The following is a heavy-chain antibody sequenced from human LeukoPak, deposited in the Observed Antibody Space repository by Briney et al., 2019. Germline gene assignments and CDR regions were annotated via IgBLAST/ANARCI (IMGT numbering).Heavy chain of an antibody. Sequence: SETLSLTCTVSGGSISSYYWSWIRQPPGKGLEWIGYIYYSGSTNYNPSLKSRVTISVDTSKNQFSLKLSSVTAADTAVYYCATPRWGYSSSWYTFDYWGQGTLVTVSS. CDR2: IYYSGST. D-gene: IGHD6-13*01. CDR3: ATPRWGYSSSWYTFDY. V-gene: IGHV4-59*08. CDR1: GGSISSYY. J-gene: IGHJ4*02.